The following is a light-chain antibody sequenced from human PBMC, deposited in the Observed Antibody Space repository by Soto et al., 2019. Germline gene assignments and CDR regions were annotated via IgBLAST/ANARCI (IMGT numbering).Light chain of an antibody. V-gene: IGLV2-14*03. CDR3: CSYVTTPEI. J-gene: IGLJ1*01. CDR1: SSDVGAFNY. CDR2: DVS. Sequence: QSALTQPASVSGSPGQAITISCSGTSSDVGAFNYVSWYQQHPGKAPKLMIYDVSNRPSGVSNRFSGSNSDNTASLTISGLQAEDEADYYCCSYVTTPEIFGTGTKVTVL.